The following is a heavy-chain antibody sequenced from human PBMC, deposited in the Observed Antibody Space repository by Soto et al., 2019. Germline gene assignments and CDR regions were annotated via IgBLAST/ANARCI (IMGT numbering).Heavy chain of an antibody. Sequence: ESGGGLVKPGGSLRLSCAASGFTFSSYSMNWVRQAPGEGLEWVSSISASSSYIYYADSVKGRFTISRDNAKNSLYLQMNSLRAEDTAVYYCARAVHYDILTGYTDWGQGTLVTVSS. CDR3: ARAVHYDILTGYTD. CDR2: ISASSSYI. CDR1: GFTFSSYS. V-gene: IGHV3-21*01. J-gene: IGHJ4*02. D-gene: IGHD3-9*01.